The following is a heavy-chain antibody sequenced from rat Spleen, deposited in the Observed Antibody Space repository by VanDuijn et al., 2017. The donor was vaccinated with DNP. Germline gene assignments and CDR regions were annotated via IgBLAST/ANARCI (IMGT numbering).Heavy chain of an antibody. Sequence: EVQLQESGPGLVKPSQSLSLTCSVTGYSITSSYRWNWIRKFPGNKLEWIGHISYSGTTSYHPSLKSRISITRDTSKNQFFLHLTSVTTEDTATYYCARGGKLYFDYWGRGVMVTVSS. CDR3: ARGGKLYFDY. J-gene: IGHJ2*01. V-gene: IGHV3-1*01. CDR2: ISYSGTT. CDR1: GYSITSSY.